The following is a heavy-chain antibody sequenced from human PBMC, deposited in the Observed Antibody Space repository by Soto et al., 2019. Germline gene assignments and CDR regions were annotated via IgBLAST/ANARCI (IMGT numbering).Heavy chain of an antibody. Sequence: QVQLQESGPGLVKPSEALSLTCTVSGGSVNSDSYYWTWIRQPPGKRLEWIGSLYYSGSTNYNPLLKSRVTIAVGTSKNQFSLKLTSVTAADTAVYFCARESREFSSSVGLDVWGQGTTVTVSS. CDR3: ARESREFSSSVGLDV. D-gene: IGHD3-10*01. J-gene: IGHJ6*02. CDR2: LYYSGST. CDR1: GGSVNSDSYY. V-gene: IGHV4-61*01.